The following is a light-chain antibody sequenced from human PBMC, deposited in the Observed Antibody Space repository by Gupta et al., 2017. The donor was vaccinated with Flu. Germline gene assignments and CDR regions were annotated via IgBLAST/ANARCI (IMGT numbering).Light chain of an antibody. CDR1: NIGDYY. Sequence: NIGDYYVSWYQQCPGPAPIFLMFGNNRRPSGTPDRFSGSTSGTTASLDITRAQAGEEAVYYCGAWDSGKSHVVFGGGTKLTVL. J-gene: IGLJ2*01. CDR2: GNN. CDR3: GAWDSGKSHVV. V-gene: IGLV1-51*01.